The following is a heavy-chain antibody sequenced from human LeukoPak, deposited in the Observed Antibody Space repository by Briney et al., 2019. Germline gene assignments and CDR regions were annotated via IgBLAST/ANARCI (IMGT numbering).Heavy chain of an antibody. V-gene: IGHV3-23*01. CDR2: IGGRGGST. J-gene: IGHJ5*02. D-gene: IGHD3-16*01. Sequence: RPGGSLRLSCAASGFRFSDFTMTWVRQAPGKGPEWVSAIGGRGGSTYYADSLGGPFTISRDNSKDMVYLQMNSLKVEDTATYYCGKEGGAWGQGTKVTVSS. CDR1: GFRFSDFT. CDR3: GKEGGA.